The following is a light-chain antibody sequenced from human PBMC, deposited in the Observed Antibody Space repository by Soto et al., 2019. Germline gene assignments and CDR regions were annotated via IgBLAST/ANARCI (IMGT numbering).Light chain of an antibody. CDR1: QSVSSN. J-gene: IGKJ1*01. CDR2: GAS. Sequence: EIVMTQSPATLSVSPGERATLSCRASQSVSSNLAWYQQKPGQAPRPLIYGASTRATGIPARFSGSGSGTEFTLTISSLQSEDFAVYYCQRYNKWPPWTFGQGTKVEIK. CDR3: QRYNKWPPWT. V-gene: IGKV3-15*01.